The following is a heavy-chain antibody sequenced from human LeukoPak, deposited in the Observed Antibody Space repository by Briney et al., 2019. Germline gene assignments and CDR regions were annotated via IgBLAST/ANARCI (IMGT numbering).Heavy chain of an antibody. CDR3: ARPYYYDSGGNY. J-gene: IGHJ4*02. CDR2: IYSGGST. V-gene: IGHV3-53*01. Sequence: PGGSLRLSCAASGFTVSSNYMSWVRQAPGKGQEWVSVIYSGGSTYYADSVKGRFTISRDNSKNTLYLQMNSLRAEDTAVYYCARPYYYDSGGNYWGQGTLVTVSS. D-gene: IGHD3-22*01. CDR1: GFTVSSNY.